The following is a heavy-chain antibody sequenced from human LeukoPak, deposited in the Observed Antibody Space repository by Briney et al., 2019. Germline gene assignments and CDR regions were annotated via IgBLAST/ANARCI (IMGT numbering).Heavy chain of an antibody. D-gene: IGHD3-3*01. V-gene: IGHV6-1*01. CDR2: TFHRSKWYN. CDR3: TRETSLSYYDFWSGWDY. J-gene: IGHJ4*02. CDR1: GDSVSINSAA. Sequence: SPTLSLTCAISGDSVSINSAAWNWVRQSPSRGLEWLGRTFHRSKWYNDYAVFVKSRITINPDTSKNQFSLQLNSVTPEDTAVYYCTRETSLSYYDFWSGWDYWGQGTLVTVPS.